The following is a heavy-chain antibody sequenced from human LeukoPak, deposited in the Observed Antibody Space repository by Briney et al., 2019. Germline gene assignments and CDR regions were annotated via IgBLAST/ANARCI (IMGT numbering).Heavy chain of an antibody. Sequence: SETLSLTCAVYGGSFSGYYWSWIRQPPGKGPEWIGEINHSGSTNYNPSLKSRVTISVDTSKNQFSLKLSSVTAADTAVYYCARHDSSGYLPYYLDYWGQGTLVTVSS. J-gene: IGHJ4*02. V-gene: IGHV4-34*01. CDR1: GGSFSGYY. D-gene: IGHD3-22*01. CDR2: INHSGST. CDR3: ARHDSSGYLPYYLDY.